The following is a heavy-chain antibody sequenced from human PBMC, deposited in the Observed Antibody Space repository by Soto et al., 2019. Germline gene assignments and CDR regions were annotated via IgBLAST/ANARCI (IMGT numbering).Heavy chain of an antibody. CDR3: ARVPYDTTGYYAF. CDR1: GYTFTSYY. CDR2: INPSGGST. D-gene: IGHD3-22*01. Sequence: ASVKVSCKASGYTFTSYYMHWVRQAPGQGLEWMGIINPSGGSTSYAQKFQGRVTMTRDTSTSTVYMELSSLRSEDTAVYYCARVPYDTTGYYAFWGQGTLVTVSA. J-gene: IGHJ4*02. V-gene: IGHV1-46*01.